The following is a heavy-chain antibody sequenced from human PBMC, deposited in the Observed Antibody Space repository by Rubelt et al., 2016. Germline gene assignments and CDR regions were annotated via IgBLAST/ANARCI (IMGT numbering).Heavy chain of an antibody. J-gene: IGHJ4*02. V-gene: IGHV1-18*01. CDR3: AREIYDSSGYCFDY. D-gene: IGHD3-22*01. CDR1: GYTFTSYG. CDR2: ISPDNGNT. Sequence: QRQLVQSGAEVKKPGASVKVSCKASGYTFTSYGISWVRQAPGQGLEWMGWISPDNGNTNYAQKLQGRVNMTTDTSTSTAYMERRSLRSDDTAVYYCAREIYDSSGYCFDYWGQGTLVTVSS.